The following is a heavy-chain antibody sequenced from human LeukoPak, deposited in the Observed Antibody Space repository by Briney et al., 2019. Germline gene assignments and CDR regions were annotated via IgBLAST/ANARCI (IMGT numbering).Heavy chain of an antibody. J-gene: IGHJ6*03. CDR3: ARSVEGYCSGGSCYSYYYYMDV. V-gene: IGHV4-61*01. CDR1: GGSIISNSYY. D-gene: IGHD2-15*01. CDR2: IYYSGST. Sequence: SETLSLTCSVSGGSIISNSYYWSWIRQPPGKGLEWIGYIYYSGSTNYNPSLKSRVTISVDTSKNQFSLKLSSVTAADTAVYYCARSVEGYCSGGSCYSYYYYMDVWGKGTTVTVSS.